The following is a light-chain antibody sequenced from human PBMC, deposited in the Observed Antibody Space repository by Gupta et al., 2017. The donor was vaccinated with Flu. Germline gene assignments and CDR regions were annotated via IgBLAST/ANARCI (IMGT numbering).Light chain of an antibody. CDR2: ENY. J-gene: IGLJ3*02. CDR1: TSNFGNKY. CDR3: GTWDTSLSAGV. Sequence: STSNFGNKYVSWYQQLPGTAPKLLIYENYKRPSGIPDRFSGSKSGTSATLDITGLQTGDEADYYCGTWDTSLSAGVFGVGTKLTVL. V-gene: IGLV1-51*01.